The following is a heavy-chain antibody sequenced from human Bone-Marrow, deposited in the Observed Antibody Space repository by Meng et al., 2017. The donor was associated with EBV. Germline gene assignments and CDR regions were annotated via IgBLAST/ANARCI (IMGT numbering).Heavy chain of an antibody. J-gene: IGHJ4*02. CDR2: IYHSGST. CDR3: ARGGYGGNPLDY. CDR1: GGSISSGGYS. Sequence: QLRLRESGSGLVKPSQTLSLTCAVSGGSISSGGYSWSWIRQPPGKGLEWIGYIYHSGSTYYNPSLKSRVTISVDRSKNQFSLKLSSVTAADTAVYYCARGGYGGNPLDYWGQGTLVTVSS. D-gene: IGHD4-23*01. V-gene: IGHV4-30-2*01.